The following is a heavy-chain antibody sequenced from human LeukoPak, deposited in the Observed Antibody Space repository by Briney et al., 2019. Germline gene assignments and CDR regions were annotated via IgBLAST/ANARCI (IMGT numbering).Heavy chain of an antibody. Sequence: GRSLRLSCTASGFTFDDYAMSWVRQAPGKGLEWVGFIRSKAYGGTTEYAASVKGRFTISRDDSKSIAYLQMNSLKTEDTAVYYCMVDCSSTSCYDYWGQGTLVTVSS. CDR3: MVDCSSTSCYDY. CDR1: GFTFDDYA. CDR2: IRSKAYGGTT. D-gene: IGHD2-2*01. V-gene: IGHV3-49*04. J-gene: IGHJ4*02.